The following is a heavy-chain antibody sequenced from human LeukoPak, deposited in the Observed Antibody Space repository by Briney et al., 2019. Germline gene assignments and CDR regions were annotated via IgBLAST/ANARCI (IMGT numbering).Heavy chain of an antibody. J-gene: IGHJ5*02. V-gene: IGHV1-2*02. CDR3: ARAQGTYGSGSYTAS. CDR1: GYTFTDCY. CDR2: INPKTGGT. D-gene: IGHD3-10*01. Sequence: GASVKVSCKTSGYTFTDCYVHWVRQAPGQGLEWMGWINPKTGGTNYAQEFQGRVTMTRDTSISTAYMELSSLRSDDTAVYYCARAQGTYGSGSYTASWGQGTLVTVSS.